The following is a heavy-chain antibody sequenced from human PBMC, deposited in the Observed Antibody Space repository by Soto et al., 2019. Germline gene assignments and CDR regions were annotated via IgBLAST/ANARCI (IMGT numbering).Heavy chain of an antibody. Sequence: HPGGSLRLSCAASGFTFSSYEMNWVRQAPGKGLEWVSYISSSGSTIYYADSVKGRFTISRDNAKNSLYLQMNSLRAEDTAVYYCAKAGSSHTAIVPFDYGGQGTLVTDTS. CDR1: GFTFSSYE. V-gene: IGHV3-48*03. CDR3: AKAGSSHTAIVPFDY. J-gene: IGHJ4*02. CDR2: ISSSGSTI. D-gene: IGHD5-18*01.